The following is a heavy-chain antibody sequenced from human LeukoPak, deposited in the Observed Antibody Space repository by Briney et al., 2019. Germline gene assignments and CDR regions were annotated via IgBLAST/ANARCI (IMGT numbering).Heavy chain of an antibody. J-gene: IGHJ6*03. V-gene: IGHV3-23*01. CDR2: ISGSGDAT. D-gene: IGHD6-6*01. CDR1: GFTFTNHA. Sequence: PGGSLRLSCAASGFTFTNHAMSWVRQAPGKGLEWVSAISGSGDATKYADSVKGQFTISRDNFKNTVSLQMINLRAEDTAVYFCAKSVPRRYYYYYMDVWGKGTTVTVSS. CDR3: AKSVPRRYYYYYMDV.